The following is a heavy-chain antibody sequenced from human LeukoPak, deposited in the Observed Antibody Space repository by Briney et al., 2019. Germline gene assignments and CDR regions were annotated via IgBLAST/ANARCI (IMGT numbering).Heavy chain of an antibody. V-gene: IGHV4-39*01. D-gene: IGHD6-19*01. CDR1: GGSISSDSYY. CDR3: ASLAVAGLSEGY. CDR2: IYYSGST. J-gene: IGHJ4*02. Sequence: PETLSLTCTVSGGSISSDSYYWAWTRQPPGKGLEWIASIYYSGSTYYNPSLKSRVTISVDTSRNQFSLKLSSVTAADTAVYYCASLAVAGLSEGYWGQGTLVIVSS.